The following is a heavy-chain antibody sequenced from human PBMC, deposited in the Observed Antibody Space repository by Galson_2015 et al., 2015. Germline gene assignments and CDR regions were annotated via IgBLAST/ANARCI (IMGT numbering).Heavy chain of an antibody. J-gene: IGHJ4*02. D-gene: IGHD3-3*01. CDR2: IKVDGTEK. CDR3: AREQYVEWLFRSFDY. Sequence: SLRLSCAASGFTFSTHWMSWVRQAPGKGLEWVANIKVDGTEKYYVDSVKGRFTISRDNARKSLYLQMSSLRGEDTAAYYWAREQYVEWLFRSFDYWGQGVLVTVSS. V-gene: IGHV3-7*01. CDR1: GFTFSTHW.